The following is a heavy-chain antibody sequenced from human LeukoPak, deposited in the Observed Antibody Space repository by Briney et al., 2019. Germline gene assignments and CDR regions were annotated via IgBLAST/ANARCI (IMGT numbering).Heavy chain of an antibody. CDR3: ARHIRSYYYFDY. D-gene: IGHD1-26*01. J-gene: IGHJ4*02. CDR1: GYTFTSYG. Sequence: ASVKVSCKASGYTFTSYGIIWVRQAPGQGLEWMGWISGYTGYTDYPQKLQGRVTLTTDTSTSTAYLELRSLRSDDTVVYYCARHIRSYYYFDYWGQGTLVTVSS. CDR2: ISGYTGYT. V-gene: IGHV1-18*01.